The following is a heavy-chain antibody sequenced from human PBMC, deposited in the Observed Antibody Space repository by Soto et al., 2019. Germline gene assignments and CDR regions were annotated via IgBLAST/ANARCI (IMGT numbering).Heavy chain of an antibody. CDR2: IIPIFGAL. CDR1: GGTFDNYA. J-gene: IGHJ6*02. D-gene: IGHD2-2*02. V-gene: IGHV1-69*06. Sequence: QVHLVQSGPEVKKTGASVKVSCKTSGGTFDNYAINWVRQAPGQGLEWMGGIIPIFGALNYAQKFQGRVTITADKSTSTAYMELGSLTSEDTAVYYCARRAVAPAPIGYFHYHLDVWGQGTTVTVSS. CDR3: ARRAVAPAPIGYFHYHLDV.